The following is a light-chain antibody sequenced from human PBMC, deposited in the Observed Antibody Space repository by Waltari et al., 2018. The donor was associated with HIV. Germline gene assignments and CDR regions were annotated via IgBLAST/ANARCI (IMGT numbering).Light chain of an antibody. V-gene: IGLV3-19*01. CDR2: GNG. J-gene: IGLJ1*01. CDR1: SLRDYY. Sequence: SSDLTQDPDVSVALGQTVRITCQGDSLRDYYASWYQQKPGQAPLLVIYGNGDRPSGIPDRFSGSRSGITASLTITGAQAEEEADYYCNSRDRSGNHLFAAGTTVTVL. CDR3: NSRDRSGNHL.